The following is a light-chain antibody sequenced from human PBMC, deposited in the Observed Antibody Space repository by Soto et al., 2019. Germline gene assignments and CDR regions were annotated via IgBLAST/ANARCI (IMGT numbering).Light chain of an antibody. CDR1: QSVSSK. J-gene: IGKJ2*01. CDR2: DAS. Sequence: EIVMTHSPTTVSVSPGERATLSCRASQSVSSKLAWYQQKPGQPPRLLFFDASARATGVPDRFRGSGSGTEFILTISGLQSSDLACYYSQQYKDLPPYTFGQGNKGDI. V-gene: IGKV3-15*01. CDR3: QQYKDLPPYT.